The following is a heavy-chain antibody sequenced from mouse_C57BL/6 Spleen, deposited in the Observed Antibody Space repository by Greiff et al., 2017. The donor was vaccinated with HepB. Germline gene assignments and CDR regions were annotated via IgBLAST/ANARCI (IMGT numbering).Heavy chain of an antibody. V-gene: IGHV5-9*01. CDR2: ISGGGGNT. D-gene: IGHD1-1*01. CDR3: ARHSTVVADY. J-gene: IGHJ2*01. Sequence: EVQLVESGGGLVKPGGSLKLSCAASGFTFSSYTMSWVRQTPEKRLEWVATISGGGGNTYYPDSVKGRFTISRDNAKNTLYLQMSSLRSEDTALYYCARHSTVVADYWGQGTTLTVSS. CDR1: GFTFSSYT.